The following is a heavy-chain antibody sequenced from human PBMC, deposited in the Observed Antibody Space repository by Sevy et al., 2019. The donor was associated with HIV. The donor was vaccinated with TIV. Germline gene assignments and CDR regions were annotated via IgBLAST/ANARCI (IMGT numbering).Heavy chain of an antibody. J-gene: IGHJ4*02. CDR1: GFTFSGSA. D-gene: IGHD3-9*01. CDR2: IRSKANSYAT. Sequence: GGSLRLSCAASGFTFSGSAMHWVRQASGKGLEWVGRIRSKANSYATAYAASVKGRFTISRDDLKNTAYLQMNSLKTEDTAVYYCTRHGRYFDWTFDYWGQGTLVTVSS. V-gene: IGHV3-73*01. CDR3: TRHGRYFDWTFDY.